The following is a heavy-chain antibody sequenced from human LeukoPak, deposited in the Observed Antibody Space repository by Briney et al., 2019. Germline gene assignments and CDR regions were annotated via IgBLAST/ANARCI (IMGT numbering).Heavy chain of an antibody. D-gene: IGHD3-22*01. V-gene: IGHV3-21*06. CDR3: ASGTYYYDAPSSY. J-gene: IGHJ4*02. Sequence: GGSLRLSCTASGFTFSSHRMNWVRQAPGRGLEWVSSISSSSTSIYYADSVKGRFTISRDSAKNSLYLQMSSLRAEDTAVYYCASGTYYYDAPSSYWGQGTLVTVSS. CDR1: GFTFSSHR. CDR2: ISSSSTSI.